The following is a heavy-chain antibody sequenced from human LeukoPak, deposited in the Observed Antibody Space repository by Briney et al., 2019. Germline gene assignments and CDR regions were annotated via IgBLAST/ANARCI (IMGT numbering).Heavy chain of an antibody. CDR3: ARGAGYSSSWYKFDY. CDR1: GGTFSSYA. V-gene: IGHV1-69*05. D-gene: IGHD6-13*01. CDR2: IIPIFGTA. J-gene: IGHJ4*02. Sequence: ASVKVSCKASGGTFSSYAISWVRQAPGQGLEWMGGIIPIFGTANYAQKFQGRVTITRNTSISTAYMELSSLRSEDTAVYYCARGAGYSSSWYKFDYWGQGTLVTVSS.